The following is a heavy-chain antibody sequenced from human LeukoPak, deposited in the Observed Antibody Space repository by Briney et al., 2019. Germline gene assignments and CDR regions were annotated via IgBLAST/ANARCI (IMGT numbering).Heavy chain of an antibody. D-gene: IGHD6-13*01. CDR1: GFTFSGSD. V-gene: IGHV3-30*18. CDR3: AKDPDSGIAAAGTDDY. Sequence: GGSLRLSCAASGFTFSGSDMHWVRQAPGKGLEWVAGISYDGTDKNYANSVKGRFTVSRDNSKNTLYLQMNSLRAEDTAVYYCAKDPDSGIAAAGTDDYWGQGTLVTVSS. CDR2: ISYDGTDK. J-gene: IGHJ4*02.